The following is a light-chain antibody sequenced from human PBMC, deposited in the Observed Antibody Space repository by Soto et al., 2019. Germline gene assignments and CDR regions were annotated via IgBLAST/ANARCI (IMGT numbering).Light chain of an antibody. CDR1: SGHSSYA. CDR2: LNSDGSH. CDR3: QTWGTGNRV. J-gene: IGLJ2*01. V-gene: IGLV4-69*01. Sequence: QPVLTQSPSASASLGASVKLTCTLSSGHSSYAIAWHQQQPEKGPRYLMKLNSDGSHSKGDGIPDRFSGSSSGAERYLIISSLQSEDEADYYCQTWGTGNRVFGGGTKVTVL.